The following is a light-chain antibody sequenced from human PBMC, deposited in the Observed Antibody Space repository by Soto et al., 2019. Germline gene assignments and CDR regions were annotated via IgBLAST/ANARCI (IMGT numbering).Light chain of an antibody. Sequence: QSVLTQSPSASASLGASVNVTCTLSSGHSNYAIAWHQQQPEKGPRYLMKVNSDGSHRKGDGIPDRFSGSSSGAERYLTISSLQSEDEADYYCQTWTSVTQVFGGGTKLTVL. CDR3: QTWTSVTQV. CDR2: VNSDGSH. V-gene: IGLV4-69*01. CDR1: SGHSNYA. J-gene: IGLJ3*02.